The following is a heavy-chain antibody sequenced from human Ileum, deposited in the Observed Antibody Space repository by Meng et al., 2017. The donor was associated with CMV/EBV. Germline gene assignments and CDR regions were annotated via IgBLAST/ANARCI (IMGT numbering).Heavy chain of an antibody. D-gene: IGHD1-1*01. CDR1: GGALGPYS. CDR3: GMERVN. Sequence: QVHLTRVGEAVLNSPDPLPLTCAVYGGALGPYSWTWLRKTPGKGLECMGKTSQGGITNYNPSLKSRVSLSIDTSKNQFSLKLSSVTAADTAVYYCGMERVNWGQGMLVTVSS. V-gene: IGHV4-34*01. J-gene: IGHJ4*02. CDR2: TSQGGIT.